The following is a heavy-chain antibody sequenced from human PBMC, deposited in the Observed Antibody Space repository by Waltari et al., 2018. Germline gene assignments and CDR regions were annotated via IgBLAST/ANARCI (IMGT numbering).Heavy chain of an antibody. CDR2: IWYDGSNK. Sequence: QVQLVESGGGVVQPGRSLRLSCAASGFTFSSYGMHWVRQPPGKGLEWVAVIWYDGSNKYYADSVKGRFTISRDNSKNTLYLQMNSLRAEDTAMYYCAKVVAEDWNYGVHDAFDIWGQGTMVTVSS. CDR3: AKVVAEDWNYGVHDAFDI. D-gene: IGHD1-7*01. CDR1: GFTFSSYG. J-gene: IGHJ3*02. V-gene: IGHV3-30*18.